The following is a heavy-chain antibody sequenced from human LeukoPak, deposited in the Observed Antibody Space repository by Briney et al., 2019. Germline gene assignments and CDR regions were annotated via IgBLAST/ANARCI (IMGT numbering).Heavy chain of an antibody. CDR1: GFTFSDYY. Sequence: GGSLRLSCAASGFTFSDYYMSWIRQAPGKGLEWVSVIYSGGSTYYADSVKGRFTISRDNSKNTLYLQMNSLRAEDTAVYYCARDPQYSSSWNFDYWGQGTLVTVSS. CDR2: IYSGGST. CDR3: ARDPQYSSSWNFDY. J-gene: IGHJ4*02. V-gene: IGHV3-66*02. D-gene: IGHD6-13*01.